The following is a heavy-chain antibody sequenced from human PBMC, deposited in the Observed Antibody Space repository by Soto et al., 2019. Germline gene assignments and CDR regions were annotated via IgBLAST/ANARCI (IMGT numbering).Heavy chain of an antibody. D-gene: IGHD6-19*01. J-gene: IGHJ5*02. CDR3: ARDERIAVAGTDT. CDR1: GFTFVNYA. Sequence: GSLRLSCAASGFTFVNYAMTWVRYAAGKGLEWVSSISGPGGSTYYADSVQGRFTISRDNSKNTPFLQMNSLRAEDTALYYCARDERIAVAGTDTWGQGILVTVSS. V-gene: IGHV3-23*01. CDR2: ISGPGGST.